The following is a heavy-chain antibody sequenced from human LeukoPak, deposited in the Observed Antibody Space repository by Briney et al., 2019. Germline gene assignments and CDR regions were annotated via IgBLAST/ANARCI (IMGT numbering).Heavy chain of an antibody. CDR1: GFNFSNFA. J-gene: IGHJ4*02. CDR2: INSDGSST. D-gene: IGHD5-12*01. Sequence: GGSLRLSCGASGFNFSNFAMSWVRQAPGKGLVWVSRINSDGSSTSYADSVKGRFTISRDNAKNTLYLQMNSLRAEDTAVYYCARGGYNYCLNYWGQGTLVTVSS. V-gene: IGHV3-74*01. CDR3: ARGGYNYCLNY.